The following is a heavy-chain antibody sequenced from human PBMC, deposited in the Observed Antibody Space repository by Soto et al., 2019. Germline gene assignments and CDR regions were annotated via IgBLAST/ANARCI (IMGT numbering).Heavy chain of an antibody. D-gene: IGHD3-9*01. CDR2: IWYDGSNK. CDR3: ARDSRRDYDILTGLDY. V-gene: IGHV3-33*01. J-gene: IGHJ4*02. Sequence: GGSLRLSCAASGFTFSSYGMHWVRQAPGKGLEWVAVIWYDGSNKYYADSVKGRFTISRDNSKNTLYLQMNSLRAEDTAVYYCARDSRRDYDILTGLDYWGQGTLVTVSS. CDR1: GFTFSSYG.